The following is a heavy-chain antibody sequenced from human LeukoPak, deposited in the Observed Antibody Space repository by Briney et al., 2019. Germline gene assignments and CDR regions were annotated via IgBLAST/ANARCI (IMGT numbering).Heavy chain of an antibody. J-gene: IGHJ4*02. V-gene: IGHV1-18*04. CDR3: ARDLSGRWITMVRGVISPFDY. CDR1: GHTSTSYG. CDR2: ISAYNGNT. Sequence: ASVKISCKPSGHTSTSYGITSLRQAPGQGLEGMAWISAYNGNTNYAQKLQGRVTMTTDTCTSTAYMELRSLSSDATAVYYCARDLSGRWITMVRGVISPFDYWGQGTLVTVSS. D-gene: IGHD3-10*01.